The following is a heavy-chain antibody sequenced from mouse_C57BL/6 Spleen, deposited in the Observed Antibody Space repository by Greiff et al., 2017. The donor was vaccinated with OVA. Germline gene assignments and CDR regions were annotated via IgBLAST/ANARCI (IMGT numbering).Heavy chain of an antibody. CDR1: GFNIKNTY. D-gene: IGHD1-1*01. CDR2: IDPANGNT. J-gene: IGHJ1*03. V-gene: IGHV14-3*01. CDR3: AGGVVATARYFDV. Sequence: VHVKQSVAELVRPGASVKLSCTASGFNIKNTYMHWVKQRPEQGLEWIGRIDPANGNTKYAPKFQGKATITADTSSNTAYLQLSSLTSEDTAIYYCAGGVVATARYFDVWGTGPTVTVSS.